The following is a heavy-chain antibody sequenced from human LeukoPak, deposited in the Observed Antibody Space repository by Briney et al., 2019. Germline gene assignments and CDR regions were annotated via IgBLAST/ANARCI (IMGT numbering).Heavy chain of an antibody. CDR2: IPFDGSNK. D-gene: IGHD3-22*01. CDR1: GFIFSSHG. V-gene: IGHV3-30*02. Sequence: GGSLRLSCGASGFIFSSHGMHWVRQAPGKGLEWVAFIPFDGSNKYYADSVKGRFTISRDNSKNTLYLQMNRLRPEDTAVYYCAKGLYNSNSFYTLFDYWGQGTLVTVSS. CDR3: AKGLYNSNSFYTLFDY. J-gene: IGHJ4*02.